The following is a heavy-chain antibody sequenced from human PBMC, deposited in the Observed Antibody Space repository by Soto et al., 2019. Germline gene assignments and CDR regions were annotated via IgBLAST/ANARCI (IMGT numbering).Heavy chain of an antibody. D-gene: IGHD2-15*01. CDR3: TRHVDCSGGSCYSGYYYYMDV. CDR2: IRSKPNTDAT. CDR1: GFTFSDSA. Sequence: HPGGSLRLSCAASGFTFSDSAMHWVRQASGKGLEWVGRIRSKPNTDATAYAASVKGRFTISRDDSKNTAYLQMNSLKTEDTAVYYCTRHVDCSGGSCYSGYYYYMDVWGKGTTVTVS. J-gene: IGHJ6*03. V-gene: IGHV3-73*01.